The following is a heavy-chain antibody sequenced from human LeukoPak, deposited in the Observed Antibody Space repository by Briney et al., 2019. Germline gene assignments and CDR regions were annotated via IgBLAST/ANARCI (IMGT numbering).Heavy chain of an antibody. CDR2: IYYSGST. CDR1: GGSISSYY. V-gene: IGHV4-59*01. J-gene: IGHJ5*02. Sequence: SETLSLTCTVSGGSISSYYWSWIRQPPGKGLEWIGYIYYSGSTNYNPSLKSRVTISVDTTKNQFSLMLSSVTAADTAVYYCARGVYVLRPWGQGTLATVSS. CDR3: ARGVYVLRP. D-gene: IGHD3-3*01.